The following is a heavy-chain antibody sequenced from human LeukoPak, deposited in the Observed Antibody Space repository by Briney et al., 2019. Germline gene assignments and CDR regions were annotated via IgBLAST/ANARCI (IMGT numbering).Heavy chain of an antibody. CDR1: GFSFSSYA. CDR3: ARGGGSGYNGQYFDD. J-gene: IGHJ4*02. CDR2: ISGSGGST. D-gene: IGHD3-3*01. V-gene: IGHV3-23*01. Sequence: PGGSLRLSYAASGFSFSSYAMSWVRQAPGKGLEWVSAISGSGGSTYYADSVKGRFTISRDNSKNTLYLQMNSLRAEDTAVYYCARGGGSGYNGQYFDDWGQGTLVTVSS.